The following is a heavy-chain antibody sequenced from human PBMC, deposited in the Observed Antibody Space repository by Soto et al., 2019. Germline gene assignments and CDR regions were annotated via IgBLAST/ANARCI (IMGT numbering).Heavy chain of an antibody. V-gene: IGHV4-39*01. CDR2: IHYSGTT. CDR1: GDSISSSISY. Sequence: QLQLQESGPGLVKPSETLSLTCTVSGDSISSSISYWGWIRQPPRKGLEWIGNIHYSGTTYYNPSLKSRLTISVDTSKNQFSLRLSSVTAADTAVYYCAMIVLSPAALGTIDYWCQGTLVTVSS. CDR3: AMIVLSPAALGTIDY. J-gene: IGHJ4*02. D-gene: IGHD2-2*01.